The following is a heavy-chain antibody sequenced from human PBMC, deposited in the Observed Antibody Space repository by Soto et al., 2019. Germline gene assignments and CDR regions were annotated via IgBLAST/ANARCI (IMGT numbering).Heavy chain of an antibody. Sequence: PGGSLRLSCAASGFTFSSYSMHWVRQAPGKGLEWVAVISYDGSNKYYADSVKGRFTISRDNSKNTLYLQMNSLRAEDTAVYYCARDLPKGSYGLMLGWDYYYYGMDVWGPGTTVTVSS. D-gene: IGHD2-21*01. J-gene: IGHJ6*02. CDR3: ARDLPKGSYGLMLGWDYYYYGMDV. V-gene: IGHV3-30-3*01. CDR1: GFTFSSYS. CDR2: ISYDGSNK.